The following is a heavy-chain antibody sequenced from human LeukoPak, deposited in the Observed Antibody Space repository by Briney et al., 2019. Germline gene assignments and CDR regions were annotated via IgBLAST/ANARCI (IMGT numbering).Heavy chain of an antibody. CDR1: GFTFSSYW. V-gene: IGHV3-74*01. CDR2: INSDGSST. D-gene: IGHD3-10*01. J-gene: IGHJ5*02. CDR3: AREQSIIGWFGELTKGNWFDP. Sequence: GGSLRLSCAASGFTFSSYWMHWVRQAPGKGLVWVSRINSDGSSTSYADSVKGRFTISRDNAKNTLYLQMNSLRAEGTAVYYCAREQSIIGWFGELTKGNWFDPWGQGTLVTVSS.